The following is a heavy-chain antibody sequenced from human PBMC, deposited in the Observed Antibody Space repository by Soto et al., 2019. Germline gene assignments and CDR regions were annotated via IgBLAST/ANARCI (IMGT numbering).Heavy chain of an antibody. CDR2: MYSSGNT. CDR3: ARDFLGGRAFDI. CDR1: GDSISSGGYY. V-gene: IGHV4-31*03. J-gene: IGHJ3*02. Sequence: QVQLQESGPGLVKPSQTLSLTCTVSGDSISSGGYYWSWIRQHPGKGLEWIGCMYSSGNTYYSPSLRSRVSISEDTSNNQFSLELTSVTAADTAVYYCARDFLGGRAFDIWGQGTMVTVSS. D-gene: IGHD3-3*01.